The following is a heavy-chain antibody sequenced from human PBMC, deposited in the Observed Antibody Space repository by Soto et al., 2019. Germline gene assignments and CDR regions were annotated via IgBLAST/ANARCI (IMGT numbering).Heavy chain of an antibody. CDR2: IYPGDSDT. Sequence: PGESLKISCKGSGYSFTSYWIGWVRQMPGKGLGWMGIIYPGDSDTRYSPSFQGQVTISADKSISTAYLQWSSLKASDTAMYYCARRAYYYDSSGYYYRWYFDLWGRGTLVTVSS. J-gene: IGHJ2*01. CDR1: GYSFTSYW. D-gene: IGHD3-22*01. V-gene: IGHV5-51*01. CDR3: ARRAYYYDSSGYYYRWYFDL.